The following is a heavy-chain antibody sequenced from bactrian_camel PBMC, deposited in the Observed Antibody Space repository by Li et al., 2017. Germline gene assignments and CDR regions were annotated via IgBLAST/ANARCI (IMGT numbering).Heavy chain of an antibody. CDR3: ATDMDPDHLAGSPCSDEYPYNY. J-gene: IGHJ4*01. CDR2: LDKNGGS. V-gene: IGHV3S42*01. CDR1: GYAMIRYC. D-gene: IGHD1*01. Sequence: LVESGGGSVQTGGSLTLSCEISGYAMIRYCMGWFRQAPGKEREGVAHLDKNGGSTYADSVKGRFTISKIVANNTLYLQMDSLKPEDTAMYFCATDMDPDHLAGSPCSDEYPYNYYGQGTQVTVS.